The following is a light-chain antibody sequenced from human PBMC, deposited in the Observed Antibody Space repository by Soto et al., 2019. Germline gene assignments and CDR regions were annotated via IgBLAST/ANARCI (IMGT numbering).Light chain of an antibody. V-gene: IGKV3-15*01. J-gene: IGKJ5*01. CDR3: QHYGSSPPIT. Sequence: VMTQSPATLSVSPGERATLTCRASQGLGTNLAWYQQRPGQAPRLLIYAASTRATGVPARFSGSGSETEFTLTITTLQSEDFAVYYCQHYGSSPPITFGQGTRLEIK. CDR1: QGLGTN. CDR2: AAS.